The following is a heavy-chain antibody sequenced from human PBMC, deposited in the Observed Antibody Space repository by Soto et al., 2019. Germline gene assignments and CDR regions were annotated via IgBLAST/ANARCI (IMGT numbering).Heavy chain of an antibody. V-gene: IGHV4-34*01. D-gene: IGHD2-21*02. CDR3: ARADRTLVTSYGLDV. CDR1: GGSFSGFY. J-gene: IGHJ6*02. CDR2: INHSGAT. Sequence: SETLSLTCAVSGGSFSGFYWTWIRQPPGEGLEWIGEINHSGATNFNPSLRSRLTISLDSSKKHFSLKLTSMTAADAAVYYCARADRTLVTSYGLDVWGQGTTVTVSS.